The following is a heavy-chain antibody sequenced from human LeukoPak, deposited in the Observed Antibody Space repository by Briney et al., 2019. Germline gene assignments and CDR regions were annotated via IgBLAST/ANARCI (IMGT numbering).Heavy chain of an antibody. CDR2: INHSGST. CDR3: ARLLRYSSGWSHYYYYMDV. V-gene: IGHV4-34*01. CDR1: GGSFSGYY. D-gene: IGHD6-19*01. J-gene: IGHJ6*03. Sequence: SETLSLTCAVYGGSFSGYYWSWIRQPPGKGLEWIGEINHSGSTNYNPSLKSRVTISVDTSKNQFSLKLSSVTAADTAVYYCARLLRYSSGWSHYYYYMDVWGKGTTVTISS.